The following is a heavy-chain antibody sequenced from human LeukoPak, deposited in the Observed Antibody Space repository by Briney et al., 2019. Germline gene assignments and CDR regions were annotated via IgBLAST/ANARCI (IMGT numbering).Heavy chain of an antibody. CDR2: IIPIFGTA. V-gene: IGHV1-69*13. D-gene: IGHD1-26*01. CDR3: ARDVEGARGYYYYMDV. CDR1: GYTFNNYD. Sequence: VASVKVSCKASGYTFNNYDINWVRQATGQGLEWMGGIIPIFGTANYAQKFQGRVTITADESTSTAYMELSSLRSEDTAVYYCARDVEGARGYYYYMDVWGKGTTVTISS. J-gene: IGHJ6*03.